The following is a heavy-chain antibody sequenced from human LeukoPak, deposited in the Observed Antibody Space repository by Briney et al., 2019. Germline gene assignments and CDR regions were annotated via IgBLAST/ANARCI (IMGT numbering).Heavy chain of an antibody. CDR1: GFTFSSYA. CDR3: AKGGYNYGIDY. Sequence: GGSLRLSCAASGFTFSSYAMHWVRQAPGKGLEWAAFIWYDGSNKYYADSVKGRFTISRDNSKNTLYLQMNSLRAEDTAVYYCAKGGYNYGIDYWGQGTLVTVSS. J-gene: IGHJ4*02. V-gene: IGHV3-30*02. D-gene: IGHD5-18*01. CDR2: IWYDGSNK.